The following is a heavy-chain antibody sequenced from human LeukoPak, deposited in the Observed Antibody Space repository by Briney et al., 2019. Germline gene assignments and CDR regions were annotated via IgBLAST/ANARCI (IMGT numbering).Heavy chain of an antibody. CDR3: ARALYCTSTSCYYQIDS. V-gene: IGHV4-59*01. J-gene: IGHJ4*02. CDR1: GGSISSYY. CDR2: IYYSGST. D-gene: IGHD2-2*01. Sequence: SETLSLTCTVSGGSISSYYWSWIRQPPGKGLEWIGYIYYSGSTNYNPSLKSRVTISVDTSKTQFSLRLSSVTAADTAVYYCARALYCTSTSCYYQIDSWGQGTLVTVSS.